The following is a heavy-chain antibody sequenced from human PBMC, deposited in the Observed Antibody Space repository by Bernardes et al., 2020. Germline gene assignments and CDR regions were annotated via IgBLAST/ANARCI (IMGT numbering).Heavy chain of an antibody. D-gene: IGHD4-17*01. J-gene: IGHJ4*02. CDR1: GFTFSSYA. Sequence: GGSLRLSCAASGFTFSSYAMSWVRQAPGKGLEWVSAISGSGGSTYYADSVKGRFTISRDNSKNTLYLQMNSLRAEDTAVYYCAKGGSRATTVVTDFDYWTQVTLVTASS. V-gene: IGHV3-23*01. CDR2: ISGSGGST. CDR3: AKGGSRATTVVTDFDY.